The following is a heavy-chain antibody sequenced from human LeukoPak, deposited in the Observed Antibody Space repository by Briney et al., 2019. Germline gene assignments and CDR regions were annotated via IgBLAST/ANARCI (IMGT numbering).Heavy chain of an antibody. Sequence: ASVKVSCKASGYTFTNYNINWVRQAPGQGLEWMGWISAYNGHTDYAQKLQGRVTMTTDTSTSTAYMELRSLISDDTAVYYCARVARGNDFWSGLVYWGQGTLVTVSS. CDR2: ISAYNGHT. CDR1: GYTFTNYN. CDR3: ARVARGNDFWSGLVY. D-gene: IGHD3-3*01. J-gene: IGHJ4*02. V-gene: IGHV1-18*01.